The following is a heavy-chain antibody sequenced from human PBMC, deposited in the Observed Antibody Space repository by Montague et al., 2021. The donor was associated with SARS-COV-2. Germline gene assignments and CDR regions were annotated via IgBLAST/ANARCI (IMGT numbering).Heavy chain of an antibody. CDR1: GGSMRDHY. J-gene: IGHJ4*02. D-gene: IGHD5-24*01. Sequence: SETQSLTCTVSGGSMRDHYWAWIRQPPGKGLEWLAYIYYSGGINSNASLKSRVSMSVDTSKNQFSLKLTSVTAADTAVYYCAGRDGYKQTMDYWGQGTLVTVSS. CDR2: IYYSGGI. V-gene: IGHV4-59*11. CDR3: AGRDGYKQTMDY.